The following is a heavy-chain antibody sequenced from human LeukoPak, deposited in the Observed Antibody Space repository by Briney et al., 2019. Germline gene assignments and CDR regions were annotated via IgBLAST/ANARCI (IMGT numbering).Heavy chain of an antibody. V-gene: IGHV4-39*07. CDR3: ARDRFDDSSGYYYLYYYYMDV. CDR2: IYYSGST. D-gene: IGHD3-22*01. Sequence: SETLSLTCTVSGGSIISSSYYWDWIRQPPGKGLEWIGSIYYSGSTYYNPSLKSRVTISVDTSKSQFSLKVSSVTAADTAVYYCARDRFDDSSGYYYLYYYYMDVWGKGTTVTVSS. J-gene: IGHJ6*03. CDR1: GGSIISSSYY.